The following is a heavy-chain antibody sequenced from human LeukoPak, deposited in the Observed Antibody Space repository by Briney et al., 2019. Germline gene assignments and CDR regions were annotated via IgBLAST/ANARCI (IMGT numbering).Heavy chain of an antibody. V-gene: IGHV4-59*01. CDR2: IYYSGST. Sequence: SGTLSLTCTVSGGSISSYYWSWIRQPPGKGLEWIGYIYYSGSTNSNPSLKSRVTISVDTSKNQFSLKLSSVTAADTAVYYCAISSSGGWFDPWGQGTLVTVSS. D-gene: IGHD6-6*01. J-gene: IGHJ5*02. CDR3: AISSSGGWFDP. CDR1: GGSISSYY.